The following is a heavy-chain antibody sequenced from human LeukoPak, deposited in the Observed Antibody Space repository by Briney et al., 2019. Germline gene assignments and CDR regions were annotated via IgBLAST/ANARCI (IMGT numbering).Heavy chain of an antibody. CDR2: IYYSGST. CDR3: ARDRNYYGPLYYFDY. V-gene: IGHV4-39*07. D-gene: IGHD3-10*01. Sequence: SGTLSLTCTVSDGSISTINYYWGWIRQPPGKGLEWIGSIYYSGSTYYNPSLKSRVTISVDTSKNQFSLKLRFVTAADTAVYYCARDRNYYGPLYYFDYWGQGTLVTVSS. J-gene: IGHJ4*02. CDR1: DGSISTINYY.